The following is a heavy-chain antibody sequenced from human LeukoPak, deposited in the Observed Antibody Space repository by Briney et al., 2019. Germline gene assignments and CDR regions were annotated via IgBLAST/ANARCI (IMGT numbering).Heavy chain of an antibody. D-gene: IGHD5-18*01. V-gene: IGHV4-34*01. J-gene: IGHJ6*03. Sequence: PSETLSLTCAVYGGSFSGYYWSWIRQPPGKGLEWIGEINHSGSTNYNPSLKSRVTISVDMSKNQFSLKLSSVTAADTAVYYCARGRYSYGYVAPSHMDVWGKGTTVTVSS. CDR1: GGSFSGYY. CDR3: ARGRYSYGYVAPSHMDV. CDR2: INHSGST.